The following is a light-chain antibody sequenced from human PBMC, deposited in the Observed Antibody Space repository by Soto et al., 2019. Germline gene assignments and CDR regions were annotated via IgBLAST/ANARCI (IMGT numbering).Light chain of an antibody. CDR1: QDISNY. J-gene: IGKJ1*01. Sequence: DIQLTQSPSFLSASVGDRVTITCQAIQDISNYLNWYQQKPGKAPKRLIYAASSLQSGVPSRFSGSGSGTEFTLTISSLQPEDFATYYCLQHNSYPRTFGQGTKVDIK. V-gene: IGKV1-17*01. CDR2: AAS. CDR3: LQHNSYPRT.